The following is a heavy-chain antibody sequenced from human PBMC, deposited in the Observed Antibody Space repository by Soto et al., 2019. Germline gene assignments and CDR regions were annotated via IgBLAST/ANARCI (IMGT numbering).Heavy chain of an antibody. CDR3: ARGIGSSSSSNWFDP. Sequence: ASVKVSCKASGYTFTSYAINWVRQASGQGLEWMGWMHPNSGNTGSAQKFQGRVSMTRNTSISTAYMELSSLRSEDTAVYYCARGIGSSSSSNWFDPWGQGTLVTVS. CDR2: MHPNSGNT. CDR1: GYTFTSYA. V-gene: IGHV1-8*01. D-gene: IGHD6-6*01. J-gene: IGHJ5*02.